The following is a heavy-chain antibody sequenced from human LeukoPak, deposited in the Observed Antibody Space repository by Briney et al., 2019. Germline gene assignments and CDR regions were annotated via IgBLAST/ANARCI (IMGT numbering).Heavy chain of an antibody. V-gene: IGHV3-23*01. D-gene: IGHD6-13*01. CDR1: GFTFSSYA. Sequence: GGSLRLSCAASGFTFSSYAMSWVRQAPGKGLEMVSAISGSGGSTYYADSVKGRFTISRDNSKNTLYLQMNSLRAEDTAVYYCAKRSSSWYGNWFDPWGQGTLVTVSS. J-gene: IGHJ5*02. CDR3: AKRSSSWYGNWFDP. CDR2: ISGSGGST.